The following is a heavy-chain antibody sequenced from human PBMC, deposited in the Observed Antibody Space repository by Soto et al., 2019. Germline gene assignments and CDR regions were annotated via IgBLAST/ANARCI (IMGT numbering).Heavy chain of an antibody. CDR1: GGSISSGGYY. J-gene: IGHJ6*02. D-gene: IGHD4-4*01. CDR3: ARDSSNYRKGGMDV. CDR2: IYYSGST. V-gene: IGHV4-31*03. Sequence: SETLSLTCTVSGGSISSGGYYWSWIRQHPGKGLEWIGYIYYSGSTYYNPSLKSRVTISVDTSKNQFSLKLSSVTAADTAVYYCARDSSNYRKGGMDVWGQGTTVTVS.